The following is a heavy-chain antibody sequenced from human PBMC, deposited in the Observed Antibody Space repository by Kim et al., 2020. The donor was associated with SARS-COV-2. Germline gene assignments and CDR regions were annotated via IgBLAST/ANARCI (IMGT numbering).Heavy chain of an antibody. D-gene: IGHD3-16*01. CDR1: GFTFSSYA. CDR3: ARAKVRNWGFDY. Sequence: GGSLRLSCAASGFTFSSYAMHWVRQAPGKGLEWVAVISYDGSNKYYADSVKGRFTISRDNSKNTLYLQMNSLRAEDTAVYYCARAKVRNWGFDYWGQGTLVTVSS. V-gene: IGHV3-30-3*01. J-gene: IGHJ4*02. CDR2: ISYDGSNK.